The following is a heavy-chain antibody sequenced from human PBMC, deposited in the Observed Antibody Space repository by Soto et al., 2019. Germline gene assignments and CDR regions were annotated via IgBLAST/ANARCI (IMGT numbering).Heavy chain of an antibody. CDR3: AAEPIAVASGNYYYGMDV. J-gene: IGHJ6*02. D-gene: IGHD6-19*01. CDR2: INPSGGST. V-gene: IGHV1-46*01. CDR1: GYTFTSYY. Sequence: VASVKVSCKASGYTFTSYYMHWVRQAPGQGLEWMGIINPSGGSTNYAQKFQERVTITRDMSTSTAYMELSSLRSEDTAVYYCAAEPIAVASGNYYYGMDVWGQGTTVTV.